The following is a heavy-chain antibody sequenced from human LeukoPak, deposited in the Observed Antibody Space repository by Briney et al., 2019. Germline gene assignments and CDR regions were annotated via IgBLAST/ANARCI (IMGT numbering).Heavy chain of an antibody. V-gene: IGHV3-48*03. Sequence: GSLRLSCAASGFILSSYEMNWVRQAPGKGLEWVSYISSSGSSIFYPDSVKGRLTISRDSAKNSLYLQMNSLRAEDTAVYYCARRFDLWGRGTLVTVSS. CDR3: ARRFDL. J-gene: IGHJ2*01. CDR2: ISSSGSSI. CDR1: GFILSSYE.